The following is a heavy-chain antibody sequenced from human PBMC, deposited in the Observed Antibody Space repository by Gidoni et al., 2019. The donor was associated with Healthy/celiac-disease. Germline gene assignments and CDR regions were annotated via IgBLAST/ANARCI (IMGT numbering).Heavy chain of an antibody. V-gene: IGHV4-61*01. Sequence: QVQLQESGPGLVKPSETLSLTCTVSGGSVSSGSYYWSWIRQPPGKGLEWIGYIYYSGSTNYNPSLKSRVTISVDTSKNQFSLKLSSVTAADTAVYYCARLSGFGVAFDPWGQGTLVTVSS. CDR1: GGSVSSGSYY. D-gene: IGHD3-3*01. CDR3: ARLSGFGVAFDP. J-gene: IGHJ5*02. CDR2: IYYSGST.